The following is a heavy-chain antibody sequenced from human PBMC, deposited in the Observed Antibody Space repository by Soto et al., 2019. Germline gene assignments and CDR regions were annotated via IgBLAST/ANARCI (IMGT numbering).Heavy chain of an antibody. Sequence: QVHLVQSGAEVKNPGASVKVSCKGSGYDFTTYGITWVRQAPGQGLEWMAWISAHNGNTNYAPNLQGRVTVTRDTSTSTDYIELRSPRSDDTAVYYCARGRYGDYWGQGALVTVSS. D-gene: IGHD1-1*01. CDR3: ARGRYGDY. J-gene: IGHJ4*02. CDR2: ISAHNGNT. CDR1: GYDFTTYG. V-gene: IGHV1-18*01.